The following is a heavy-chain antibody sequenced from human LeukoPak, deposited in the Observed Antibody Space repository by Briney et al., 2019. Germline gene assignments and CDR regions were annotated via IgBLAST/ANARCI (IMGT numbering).Heavy chain of an antibody. Sequence: GGSLRLSCAASGFTFSSYAMHWVRQAPGKGLEYVSAISSNGGSTYYANSVKGRFTISRYNSKNTLYLQMGSLRAEDMAVYYCARETYYYDSSGYYSPLLFDYWGQGSPGTVSS. CDR3: ARETYYYDSSGYYSPLLFDY. V-gene: IGHV3-64*01. CDR2: ISSNGGST. D-gene: IGHD3-22*01. J-gene: IGHJ4*02. CDR1: GFTFSSYA.